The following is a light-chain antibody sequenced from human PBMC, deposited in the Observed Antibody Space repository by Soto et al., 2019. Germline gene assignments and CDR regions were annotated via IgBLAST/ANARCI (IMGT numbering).Light chain of an antibody. V-gene: IGLV2-14*03. Sequence: QSALTQPASVSGSPGQSITISCTGTSSDVGGYNYVSWYQQHPGKAPKLMIYEVSDRPSGVSNRFSASKSGNTASLTISGLQAEDEADYYCCSYAGVGVFGTGTKVTVL. CDR1: SSDVGGYNY. J-gene: IGLJ1*01. CDR3: CSYAGVGV. CDR2: EVS.